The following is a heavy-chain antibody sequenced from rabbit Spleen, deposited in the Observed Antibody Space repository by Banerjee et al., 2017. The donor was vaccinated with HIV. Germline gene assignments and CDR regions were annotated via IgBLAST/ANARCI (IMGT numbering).Heavy chain of an antibody. J-gene: IGHJ4*01. V-gene: IGHV1S45*01. CDR3: VRDTWYFKL. D-gene: IGHD3-1*01. CDR2: IDLVFGST. CDR1: GFSFSSSYW. Sequence: QEQLEESGGGLVQPEGSLALTCTASGFSFSSSYWICWVHQAPGKGLEWIGYIDLVFGSTYYANWVNGRFTISRHNAQNTLYLQLSSLTAADTATYFCVRDTWYFKLWGQGTLVTVS.